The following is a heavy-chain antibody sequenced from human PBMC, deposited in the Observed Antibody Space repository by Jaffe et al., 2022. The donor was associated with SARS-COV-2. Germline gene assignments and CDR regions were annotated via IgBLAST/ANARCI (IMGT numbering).Heavy chain of an antibody. V-gene: IGHV3-13*01. Sequence: EVQLVESGGGLVQPGGSLRLSCAASGFTFSSYDMHWVRQATGKGLEWVSAIGTAGDTYYPGSVKGRFTISRENAKNSLYLQMNSLRAGDTAVYYCARASDRRGHYYYGMDVWGQGTTVTVSS. CDR1: GFTFSSYD. CDR2: IGTAGDT. J-gene: IGHJ6*02. CDR3: ARASDRRGHYYYGMDV.